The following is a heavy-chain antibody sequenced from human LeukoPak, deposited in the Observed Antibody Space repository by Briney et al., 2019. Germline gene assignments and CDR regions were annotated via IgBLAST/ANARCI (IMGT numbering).Heavy chain of an antibody. CDR3: AKEDSSGWYYYPLTSYYFDY. D-gene: IGHD6-19*01. Sequence: GGSLRLPCAASGFTFSSYEMNWVRQAPGKGLEWVSYISSSGSTIYYADSVKGRFTISRDNAKNSLYLQMNSLRAEDTAVYYCAKEDSSGWYYYPLTSYYFDYWGQGTLVTVSS. CDR2: ISSSGSTI. V-gene: IGHV3-48*03. J-gene: IGHJ4*02. CDR1: GFTFSSYE.